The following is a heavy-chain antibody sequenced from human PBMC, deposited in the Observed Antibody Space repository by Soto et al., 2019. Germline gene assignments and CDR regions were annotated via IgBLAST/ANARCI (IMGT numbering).Heavy chain of an antibody. D-gene: IGHD3-16*01. CDR1: GFTFSGYS. Sequence: VGSLRLSCAASGFTFSGYSMNCVRHSPGKWLEWVSYISSSSSTIYYADSVKGRFTISRDNAKNSLYLQMNSLRDEDTAVYYCARDDYPFDYWGQGTLVTVSS. V-gene: IGHV3-48*02. CDR2: ISSSSSTI. J-gene: IGHJ4*02. CDR3: ARDDYPFDY.